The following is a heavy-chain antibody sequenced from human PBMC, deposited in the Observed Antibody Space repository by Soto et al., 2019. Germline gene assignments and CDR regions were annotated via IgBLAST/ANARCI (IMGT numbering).Heavy chain of an antibody. CDR1: GFTFSNYA. Sequence: QVQLVESGGGVVQPGRSLRLSCAASGFTFSNYAMHWVRQAPGKGLEWVALILYDGSNKYYADSVKGRFTISRDNSKYTLYLQMNSLTAEDTAIYYCAGEVTNNDYGGQGTLVTVSS. J-gene: IGHJ4*02. CDR3: AGEVTNNDY. D-gene: IGHD4-17*01. V-gene: IGHV3-30*04. CDR2: ILYDGSNK.